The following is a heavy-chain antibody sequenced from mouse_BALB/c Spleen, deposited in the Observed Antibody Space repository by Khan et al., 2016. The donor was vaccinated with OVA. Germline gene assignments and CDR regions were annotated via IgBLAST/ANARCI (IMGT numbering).Heavy chain of an antibody. V-gene: IGHV1S135*01. J-gene: IGHJ2*01. CDR2: IDPYNGGT. D-gene: IGHD1-1*01. CDR3: ALIYHYGSGFDY. CDR1: GYSFTDYN. Sequence: VQLQQSGPELVKPGASVMVSCKASGYSFTDYNIFWVKQSLGKSLEWIGYIDPYNGGTNYNQKFMGKATLTVDKSSSTAFMHLNSLTSEGSAFYYCALIYHYGSGFDYWGQGTTLTVSS.